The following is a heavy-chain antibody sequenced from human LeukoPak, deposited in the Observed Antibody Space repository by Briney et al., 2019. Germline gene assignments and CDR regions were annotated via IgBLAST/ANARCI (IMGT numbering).Heavy chain of an antibody. V-gene: IGHV1-8*03. CDR3: ARGRSTGYPYYFEY. CDR1: GYTFTSYD. D-gene: IGHD5-12*01. J-gene: IGHJ4*02. Sequence: ASVKVSCKASGYTFTSYDISWVRQATGQGLEWMGWMNPNSGSTGYAQKFQGRVTITRNTSISTAYMELSGLRSGDTAVYYCARGRSTGYPYYFEYWGQGTLVTVSS. CDR2: MNPNSGST.